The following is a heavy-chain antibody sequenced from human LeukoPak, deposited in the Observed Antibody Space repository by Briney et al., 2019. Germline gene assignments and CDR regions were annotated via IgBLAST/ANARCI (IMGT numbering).Heavy chain of an antibody. J-gene: IGHJ4*02. Sequence: KPSETLSLTCAVYGGSFSGYYWSWIRQPPGKGLEWIGEINHSGSTNYNPSLKSRVTISVDTSKNQFSLKLSSVTAADTAVYYCARAPYSGSYWRYRTSFDYWGQGTLVTVSS. V-gene: IGHV4-34*01. CDR1: GGSFSGYY. CDR2: INHSGST. D-gene: IGHD1-26*01. CDR3: ARAPYSGSYWRYRTSFDY.